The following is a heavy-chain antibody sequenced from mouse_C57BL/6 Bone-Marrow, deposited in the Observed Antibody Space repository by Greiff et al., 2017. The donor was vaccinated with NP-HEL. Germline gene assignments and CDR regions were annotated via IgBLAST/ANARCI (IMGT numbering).Heavy chain of an antibody. D-gene: IGHD2-1*01. CDR3: ARSRVN. CDR2: INPGSGYT. J-gene: IGHJ3*01. V-gene: IGHV1-4*01. Sequence: VQVVESGAELARPGASVKMSCKASGYTFTSYTMHWVKQRPGQGLEWIGYINPGSGYTKYNQKFKDKATLTADKSSSTAYMQLSSLTSEDSAVSYWARSRVNWGQGTLVTVSA. CDR1: GYTFTSYT.